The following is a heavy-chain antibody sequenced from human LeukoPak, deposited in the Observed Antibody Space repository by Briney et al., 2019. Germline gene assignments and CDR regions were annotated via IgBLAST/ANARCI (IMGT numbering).Heavy chain of an antibody. Sequence: GGSLRLSCAASGFTFSSYEMNWVRQAPGKGLEWVSYISSSSSTIYYADSVKGRFTISRDNAKNSLYLQMNSLRAEDTAVYYCARDRWFDYWGQGTLVTVSS. CDR2: ISSSSSTI. D-gene: IGHD5-24*01. V-gene: IGHV3-48*01. J-gene: IGHJ4*02. CDR3: ARDRWFDY. CDR1: GFTFSSYE.